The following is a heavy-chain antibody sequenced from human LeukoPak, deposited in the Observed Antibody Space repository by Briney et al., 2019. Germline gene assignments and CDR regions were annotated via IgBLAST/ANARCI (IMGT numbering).Heavy chain of an antibody. D-gene: IGHD3-22*01. CDR1: GDSLVSGHY. V-gene: IGHV4-38-2*02. CDR3: AREIYYDSSAYDY. CDR2: VYHSGSI. Sequence: SETLSLTCTVSGDSLVSGHYWGWIRQPPGQGLEWVGSVYHSGSIYYNPSLKSRVIMSVDTSKNQFSLKLSSLTAADTAIYYCAREIYYDSSAYDYWGQGTLVTVSP. J-gene: IGHJ4*02.